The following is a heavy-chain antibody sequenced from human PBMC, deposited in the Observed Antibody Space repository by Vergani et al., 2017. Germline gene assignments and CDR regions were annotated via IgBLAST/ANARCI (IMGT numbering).Heavy chain of an antibody. J-gene: IGHJ4*02. V-gene: IGHV4-59*08. D-gene: IGHD6-13*01. CDR2: IYYSGST. CDR3: ARLGLLQHEFDY. Sequence: QVQLQESGPGLVKPSQTLSLTCTVSGGSISSYYWSWIRQPPGKGLEWIGYIYYSGSTYYNPSLKSRVTISVDTSKNQFSLKLSSVTAADTAVYYCARLGLLQHEFDYWGQGTLVTVSS. CDR1: GGSISSYY.